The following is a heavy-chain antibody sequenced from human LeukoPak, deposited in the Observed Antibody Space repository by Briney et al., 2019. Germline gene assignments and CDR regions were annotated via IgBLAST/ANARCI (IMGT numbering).Heavy chain of an antibody. V-gene: IGHV1-69*05. D-gene: IGHD4-17*01. J-gene: IGHJ5*02. CDR3: ARDVHGDYGSGWFDP. Sequence: GASVKVSCKTSGGTFNNSAISWVRQAPGQGLEWLGGIMPLFGTAGYAQKFQGRVTITKDESTRTVYLELTSLTSDDAAVYYCARDVHGDYGSGWFDPWGQGTLLSVSS. CDR2: IMPLFGTA. CDR1: GGTFNNSA.